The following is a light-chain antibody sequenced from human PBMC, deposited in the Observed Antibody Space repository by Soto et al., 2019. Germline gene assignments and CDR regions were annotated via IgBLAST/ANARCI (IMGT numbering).Light chain of an antibody. CDR2: KAS. CDR3: QQYTRYTWT. V-gene: IGKV1-5*03. CDR1: QTIYSW. J-gene: IGKJ1*01. Sequence: DIQMTQSPSTLSASIGDRVTITCRASQTIYSWLAWYQQKPGKAPKLLIYKASSLPSGVPSRFSGSGSGTEFTLTISSLQPDDFAIYYCQQYTRYTWTFGQGTKVEIK.